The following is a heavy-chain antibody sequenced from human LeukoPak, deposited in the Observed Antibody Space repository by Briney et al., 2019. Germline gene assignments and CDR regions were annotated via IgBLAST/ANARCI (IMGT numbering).Heavy chain of an antibody. CDR3: TTDRWYSADH. Sequence: GGSLRLSCTVSGFIFSDPWMAWIRQAPGKGLEWVAIIEKNGSGKNYVDSVKGRFIISRDNAKNSLFLQMDSLKVEDTAIYYCTTDRWYSADHWGQGTLVTVSS. CDR1: GFIFSDPW. D-gene: IGHD2-15*01. J-gene: IGHJ5*02. CDR2: IEKNGSGK. V-gene: IGHV3-7*03.